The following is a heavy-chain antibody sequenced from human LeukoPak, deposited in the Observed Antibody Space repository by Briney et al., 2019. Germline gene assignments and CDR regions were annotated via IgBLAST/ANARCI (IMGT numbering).Heavy chain of an antibody. CDR1: GGTFSSYA. Sequence: GASVKVSCKASGGTFSSYAISWVRQAPGQGLEWMGGIIPIFGTANYAQKFQGRVTITADESTSTAYTELSSLRSEDTAVYYCARAHSRVITHVNNNWFDPWGQGTLVTVSS. CDR2: IIPIFGTA. J-gene: IGHJ5*02. V-gene: IGHV1-69*13. D-gene: IGHD3-22*01. CDR3: ARAHSRVITHVNNNWFDP.